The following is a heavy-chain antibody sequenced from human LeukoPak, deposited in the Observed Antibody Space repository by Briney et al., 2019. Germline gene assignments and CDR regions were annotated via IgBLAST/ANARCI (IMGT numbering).Heavy chain of an antibody. CDR2: IIGSGSTI. V-gene: IGHV3-11*01. J-gene: IGHJ4*02. CDR3: ARVTIGMDRGVVFDY. D-gene: IGHD3-10*01. Sequence: GGSLRLSCAASGFTFSDYYMSWIRQAPGKGLEWLSYIIGSGSTIYYADSVKGRFTISRDNAKNSLYLHMNSLRAEDTAVYYCARVTIGMDRGVVFDYWGQGTLVTVSS. CDR1: GFTFSDYY.